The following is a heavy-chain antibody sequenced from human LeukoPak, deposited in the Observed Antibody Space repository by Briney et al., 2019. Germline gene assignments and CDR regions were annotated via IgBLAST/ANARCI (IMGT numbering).Heavy chain of an antibody. V-gene: IGHV3-11*03. CDR2: ITSSSSYG. CDR3: ARLDTARGNYFGC. J-gene: IGHJ4*02. D-gene: IGHD5-18*01. Sequence: GGSLRLSCAASGFTFSDYYMAWIRQAPGKGLEWVSYITSSSSYGNYADSVKGRFTISRDNAKNSLYLQMNSLRAEDTAVYYCARLDTARGNYFGCWGQRTLVTVSS. CDR1: GFTFSDYY.